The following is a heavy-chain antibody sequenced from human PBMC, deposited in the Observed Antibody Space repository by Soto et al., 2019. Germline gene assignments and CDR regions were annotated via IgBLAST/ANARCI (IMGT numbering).Heavy chain of an antibody. D-gene: IGHD4-17*01. J-gene: IGHJ4*02. V-gene: IGHV3-23*01. CDR1: GFPFDTSA. Sequence: EGRLLESGGGLVPPGGSLRLSCVASGFPFDTSAMHWVRQTPEKGLEWVSIIAATSYAEYYAESVKGRFATSRDNSRNSLYLQMNRLRAEDTAIYYCAREDGDVGSSSAFDHWGLGTLVTVSS. CDR2: IAATSYAE. CDR3: AREDGDVGSSSAFDH.